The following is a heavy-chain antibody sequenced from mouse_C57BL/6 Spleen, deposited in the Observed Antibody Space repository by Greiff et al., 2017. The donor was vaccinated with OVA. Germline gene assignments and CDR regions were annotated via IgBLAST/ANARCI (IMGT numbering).Heavy chain of an antibody. CDR1: GYTFTSYW. CDR2: IDPSDSYT. D-gene: IGHD3-1*01. J-gene: IGHJ3*01. V-gene: IGHV1-50*01. Sequence: QVQLQQPGAELVKPGASVKLSCKASGYTFTSYWMQWVKQRPGQGLEWFGEIDPSDSYTNYNQKFKGKATLTVDTSSSTAYMQLSSLTSEDSAVYYCARRERGLFAYWGQGTLVTVSA. CDR3: ARRERGLFAY.